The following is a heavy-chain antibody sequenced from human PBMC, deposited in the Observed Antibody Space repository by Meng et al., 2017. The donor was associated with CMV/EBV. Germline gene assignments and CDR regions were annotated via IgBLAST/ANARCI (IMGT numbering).Heavy chain of an antibody. D-gene: IGHD2-2*03. CDR2: INPNSAGT. V-gene: IGHV1-2*06. CDR1: GYSVIGHY. Sequence: QVQLVKSGSEVKKPGASVKVSCKASGYSVIGHYIHWVRQAPGQGLEWMGRINPNSAGTNYVEKFQGRVTMTRDTSNNIVYMELTRLTSDDTAVYYCTRSWIDSFTPDFDYWGQGTLVTVSS. J-gene: IGHJ4*02. CDR3: TRSWIDSFTPDFDY.